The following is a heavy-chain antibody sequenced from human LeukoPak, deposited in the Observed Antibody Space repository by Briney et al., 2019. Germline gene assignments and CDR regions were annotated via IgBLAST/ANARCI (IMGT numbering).Heavy chain of an antibody. CDR2: INPSTGGT. CDR3: ARDQTSSGYPDY. J-gene: IGHJ4*02. CDR1: AYTFTDYY. D-gene: IGHD3-22*01. Sequence: ASVKVSCKASAYTFTDYYMHWVRQAPGQGLEWMGWINPSTGGTNYAQKFQGRVTMTRDTSISTAYMELSRLRSDDTAVYYCARDQTSSGYPDYWGQGTLVTVSS. V-gene: IGHV1-2*02.